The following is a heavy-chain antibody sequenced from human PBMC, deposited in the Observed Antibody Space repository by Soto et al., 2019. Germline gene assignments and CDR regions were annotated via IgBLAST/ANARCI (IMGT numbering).Heavy chain of an antibody. Sequence: GGSLRLSCAASGFTFTIYAMSWVRQVPGKGLEWVSTIYGNGGTSYADFVRGRFTISRDNSKNTLYLQMNSLRVDDTAIYYCAKDAPGSGWLSDYWGQGTLVTLSS. J-gene: IGHJ4*02. D-gene: IGHD3-22*01. CDR1: GFTFTIYA. V-gene: IGHV3-23*01. CDR3: AKDAPGSGWLSDY. CDR2: IYGNGGT.